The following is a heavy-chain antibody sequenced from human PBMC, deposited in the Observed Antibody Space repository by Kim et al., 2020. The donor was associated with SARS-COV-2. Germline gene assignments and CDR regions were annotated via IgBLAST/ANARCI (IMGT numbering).Heavy chain of an antibody. J-gene: IGHJ4*02. D-gene: IGHD1-26*01. CDR3: ANLVGEFDY. Sequence: GSTYYNPSLKSRVTISVDTSKNQFSLKLSSVTAADTAVYYCANLVGEFDYWGQGTLVTVSS. V-gene: IGHV4-30-2*04. CDR2: GST.